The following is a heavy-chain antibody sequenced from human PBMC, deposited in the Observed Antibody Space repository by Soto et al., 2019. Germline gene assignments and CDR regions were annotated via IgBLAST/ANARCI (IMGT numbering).Heavy chain of an antibody. Sequence: GESLKISCKGSGYSFAGYWITWVRQKPGKGLEWMGRIDPSDSQTYYSPSFRGHVTISATKSITTVFLQWSSLRASDTAMYYCARQVYDSDTGPNFQYYFDSWGQGTLVTVSS. V-gene: IGHV5-10-1*01. D-gene: IGHD3-22*01. CDR1: GYSFAGYW. J-gene: IGHJ4*02. CDR2: IDPSDSQT. CDR3: ARQVYDSDTGPNFQYYFDS.